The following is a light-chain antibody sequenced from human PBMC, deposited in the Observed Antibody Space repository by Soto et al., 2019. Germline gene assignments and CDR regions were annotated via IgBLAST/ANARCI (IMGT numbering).Light chain of an antibody. CDR3: QQYNSYSPAWT. Sequence: DIQMTQSPSTLSASVGDRVTITCRASQSISSWLAWYQQKPGKAPKLLIYKASSLESGVPSRFSGSGSGTEFTLTISSPQSDDFATYFCQQYNSYSPAWTFGQGTKVEIK. J-gene: IGKJ1*01. V-gene: IGKV1-5*03. CDR1: QSISSW. CDR2: KAS.